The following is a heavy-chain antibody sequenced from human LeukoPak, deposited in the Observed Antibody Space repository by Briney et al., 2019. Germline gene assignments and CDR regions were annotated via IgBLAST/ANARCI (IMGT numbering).Heavy chain of an antibody. Sequence: SETLSLTCAVYGGSFSGYYWSWIRQPPGKGLEWIGEINHSGSTNYNPSLKSRVTISVDTSKNQFSLKLSSVTAADTAVYYCARVEYSGIDHWGQGTLVTVSS. D-gene: IGHD3-10*01. CDR2: INHSGST. J-gene: IGHJ4*02. CDR1: GGSFSGYY. V-gene: IGHV4-34*01. CDR3: ARVEYSGIDH.